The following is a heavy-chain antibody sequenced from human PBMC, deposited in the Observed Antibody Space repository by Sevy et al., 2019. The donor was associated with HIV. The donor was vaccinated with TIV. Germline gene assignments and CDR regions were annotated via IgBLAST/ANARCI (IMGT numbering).Heavy chain of an antibody. CDR2: INHSGRT. Sequence: SETLSLTCAVYGGSFSGYYWSWIRQPPGKGLEWIGEINHSGRTNYNPSLKSRVTISVDTSKNQFSLKLSSVTAADTAVYYCARRRGYSYGLLDPWGQGTLVTVSS. J-gene: IGHJ5*02. CDR3: ARRRGYSYGLLDP. V-gene: IGHV4-34*01. D-gene: IGHD5-18*01. CDR1: GGSFSGYY.